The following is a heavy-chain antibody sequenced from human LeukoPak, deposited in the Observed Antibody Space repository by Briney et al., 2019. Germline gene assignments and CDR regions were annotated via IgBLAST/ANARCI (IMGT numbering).Heavy chain of an antibody. CDR1: GYIFTRYG. CDR2: ISAYNGDT. CDR3: ASAYGDYVPDY. D-gene: IGHD4-17*01. J-gene: IGHJ4*02. V-gene: IGHV1-18*01. Sequence: ASVKDSCKASGYIFTRYGIGWVRQAPGQGLEWMGWISAYNGDTNYAQKLQGRVTMTTDTSTSTAYMELRSLRSDDTAVYYCASAYGDYVPDYWGQGTLVTVSS.